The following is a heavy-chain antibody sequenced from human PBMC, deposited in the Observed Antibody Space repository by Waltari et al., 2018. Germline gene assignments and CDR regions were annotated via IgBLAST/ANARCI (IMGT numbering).Heavy chain of an antibody. V-gene: IGHV4-30-4*08. J-gene: IGHJ5*02. CDR1: VGYVSSRDYY. CDR3: ARVTVTSESWFAP. D-gene: IGHD4-4*01. CDR2: IYYTGKS. Sequence: QLQLQESGPGLVQPSPPLSLTCSVSVGYVSSRDYYWSWIRQPPGKGLEWIGYIYYTGKSYYSPSLKTRVTFSVDTYKNQFSLTLNSATAADTAVYFCARVTVTSESWFAPWGQGTLVTVSS.